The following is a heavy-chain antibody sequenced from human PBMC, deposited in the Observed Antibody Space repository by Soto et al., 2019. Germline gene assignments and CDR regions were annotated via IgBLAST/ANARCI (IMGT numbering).Heavy chain of an antibody. J-gene: IGHJ4*02. D-gene: IGHD6-13*01. V-gene: IGHV1-18*01. Sequence: ASVKVSCKTSGYTFISNGISWVRQAPGHGLEWMGWISAYNGNTNYAQKFQDRVTMTRDTSTSTAYMELRSLRSDDTAVYYCVRDRGSSSWYEFDYWGQGTPVTVSS. CDR1: GYTFISNG. CDR2: ISAYNGNT. CDR3: VRDRGSSSWYEFDY.